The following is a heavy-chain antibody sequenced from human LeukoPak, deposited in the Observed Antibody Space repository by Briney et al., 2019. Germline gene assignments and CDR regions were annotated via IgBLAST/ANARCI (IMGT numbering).Heavy chain of an antibody. CDR2: VYHSGTP. Sequence: SETLSLTCSVSGFSISSGYFWGWIRQPPGKGLEWIGRVYHSGTPNYDPSLKGRVTISVDTSRNQFSLKLSSVTAADTAVYYCARAREPLLYTYYFDYWGQGTLVTVSS. J-gene: IGHJ4*02. V-gene: IGHV4-38-2*02. CDR3: ARAREPLLYTYYFDY. D-gene: IGHD3-16*01. CDR1: GFSISSGYF.